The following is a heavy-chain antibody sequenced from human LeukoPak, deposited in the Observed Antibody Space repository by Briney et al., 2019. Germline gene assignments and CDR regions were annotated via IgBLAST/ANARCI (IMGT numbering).Heavy chain of an antibody. CDR2: ISGRDGST. V-gene: IGHV3-23*01. CDR3: AKHKLGSKAKDY. D-gene: IGHD3-10*01. Sequence: GESLKISCAASGFTFSNYAMSWVRQAPGKGLEWVSAISGRDGSTTYADSVKGRFTISRDNSKNTLYLQMNSLRAEDTAVYYCAKHKLGSKAKDYWGQGTLVSVSS. CDR1: GFTFSNYA. J-gene: IGHJ4*02.